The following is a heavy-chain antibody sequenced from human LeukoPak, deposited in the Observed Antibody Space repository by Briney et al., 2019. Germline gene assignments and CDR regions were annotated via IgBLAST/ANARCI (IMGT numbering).Heavy chain of an antibody. D-gene: IGHD6-6*01. CDR1: GGSISSYY. CDR3: ARHSTSSIAARGHFDY. J-gene: IGHJ4*02. CDR2: IYYSGST. V-gene: IGHV4-59*08. Sequence: SETLSLTCTVSGGSISSYYWSWIRQPPGKGLEWIGYIYYSGSTNYNPSLKSRVTISVDTSKNQFPLKLSSVTAADTAVYYCARHSTSSIAARGHFDYWGQGTLVTVSS.